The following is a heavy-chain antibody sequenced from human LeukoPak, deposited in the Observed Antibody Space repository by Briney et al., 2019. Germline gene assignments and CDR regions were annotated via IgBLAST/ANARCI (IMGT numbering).Heavy chain of an antibody. CDR2: ISSSSSYI. D-gene: IGHD3-22*01. CDR3: ARDRLDSSGYAHDY. Sequence: GGSLRLSCAASGFSFSSYSMNLVRHAPGKGLEGVSSISSSSSYIYYADSVKGRFTISRDNANNSLYLQMNSLRAEDTAVYYCARDRLDSSGYAHDYWGQGPLVTVSS. J-gene: IGHJ4*02. V-gene: IGHV3-21*01. CDR1: GFSFSSYS.